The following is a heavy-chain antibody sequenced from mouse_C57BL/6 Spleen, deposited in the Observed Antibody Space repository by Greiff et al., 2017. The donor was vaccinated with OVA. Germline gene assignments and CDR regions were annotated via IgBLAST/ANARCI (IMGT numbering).Heavy chain of an antibody. CDR1: GYTFTSYW. D-gene: IGHD1-1*01. CDR3: ARGRGSSLNWYFDV. J-gene: IGHJ1*03. V-gene: IGHV1-50*01. Sequence: QVQLQQPGAELVKPGASVKLSCKASGYTFTSYWMQWVKQRPGQGLEWIGEIDPSDSYTNYNQKFKGKATLTVDTSSSTAYMQLSSLTSEDSAVYYCARGRGSSLNWYFDVWGTGTTVTVSS. CDR2: IDPSDSYT.